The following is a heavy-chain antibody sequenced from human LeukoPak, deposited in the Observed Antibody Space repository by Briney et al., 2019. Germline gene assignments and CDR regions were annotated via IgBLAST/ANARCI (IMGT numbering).Heavy chain of an antibody. CDR2: ISGSGDST. J-gene: IGHJ4*02. D-gene: IGHD4-17*01. Sequence: PGGSLRLSCSASGFTFSSYAMSWVRQAPGKGLEWVSAISGSGDSTFYADSVEGRFTISRDNSKNTLYLQMNSLRAEDTAVYYCAKDLAFDDYGDSQNDYWGQGTLVTVSS. CDR1: GFTFSSYA. CDR3: AKDLAFDDYGDSQNDY. V-gene: IGHV3-23*01.